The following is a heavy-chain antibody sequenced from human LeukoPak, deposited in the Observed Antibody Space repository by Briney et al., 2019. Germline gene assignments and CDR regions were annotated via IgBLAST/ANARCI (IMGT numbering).Heavy chain of an antibody. Sequence: PGGSLRLSCAASGFTFSRHGMNWVRQAPGKGLEWVSSISSSSSYIHYADSVKGRFTISRDNAKNSLYLQMNSLRADDTAVYYCARGARYCSSISCFIDWGQGTLVTVSS. CDR1: GFTFSRHG. CDR2: ISSSSSYI. D-gene: IGHD2-2*01. J-gene: IGHJ4*02. CDR3: ARGARYCSSISCFID. V-gene: IGHV3-21*01.